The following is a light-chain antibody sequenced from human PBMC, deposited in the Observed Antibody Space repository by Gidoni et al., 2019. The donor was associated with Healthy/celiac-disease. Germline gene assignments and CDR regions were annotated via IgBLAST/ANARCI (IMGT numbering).Light chain of an antibody. J-gene: IGKJ1*01. CDR2: GAS. V-gene: IGKV3-15*01. CDR1: QSVSST. CDR3: QQYNNWPPWT. Sequence: EIVMTQSPATLAVSPGERATLPCRARQSVSSTLAWYQPKPGQAPRLLISGASHRAPGIPVRFSGSGSGTEFTLTISSLQSEDFAVYYCQQYNNWPPWTFGQGTKVEIK.